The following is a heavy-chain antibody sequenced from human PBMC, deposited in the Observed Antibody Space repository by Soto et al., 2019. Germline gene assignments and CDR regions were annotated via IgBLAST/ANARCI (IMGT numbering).Heavy chain of an antibody. D-gene: IGHD2-8*01. J-gene: IGHJ6*02. CDR3: AREGKYCTNGVCYAPRASRGYSYYGMDV. CDR2: IYYSGST. V-gene: IGHV4-31*03. Sequence: TMALTYTVSGGSISSGGYYWSLILQHPGKGLEWIWYIYYSGSTYYNPSLKSRVTISLDTSKNQFSLKLSSVTAADTAVYYCAREGKYCTNGVCYAPRASRGYSYYGMDVWGQGTTVTVS. CDR1: GGSISSGGYY.